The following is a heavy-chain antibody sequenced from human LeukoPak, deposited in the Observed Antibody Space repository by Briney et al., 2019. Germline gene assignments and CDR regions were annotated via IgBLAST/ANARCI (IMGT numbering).Heavy chain of an antibody. CDR2: IISSSSVI. V-gene: IGHV3-48*01. Sequence: GGSLRLSCAASGFTFSSYSMNWVRQAPGEGLEWISYIISSSSVIYYADSVRGRFTISRDNAKSSLYLQMNSLRAEDTAVYYCARARPGYDTPPYYFDFWGQGTLVTVSS. J-gene: IGHJ4*02. CDR3: ARARPGYDTPPYYFDF. CDR1: GFTFSSYS. D-gene: IGHD3-16*01.